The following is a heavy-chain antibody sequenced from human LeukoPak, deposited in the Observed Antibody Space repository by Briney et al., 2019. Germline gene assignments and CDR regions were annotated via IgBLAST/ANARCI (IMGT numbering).Heavy chain of an antibody. CDR1: GFTFSSYW. D-gene: IGHD1-7*01. CDR3: ARIGTGTMAYMDV. J-gene: IGHJ6*03. Sequence: GGSLRLSCAASGFTFSSYWMSWVRQAPGKGLEWVANIKQDGSEKYYVDSVKGRFTISRDNAKNSLYLQMNSLRAEDTAVYYCARIGTGTMAYMDVWGKGTTVTVSS. V-gene: IGHV3-7*03. CDR2: IKQDGSEK.